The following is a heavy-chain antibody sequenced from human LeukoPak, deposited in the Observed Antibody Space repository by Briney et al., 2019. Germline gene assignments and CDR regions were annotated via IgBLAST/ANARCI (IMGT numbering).Heavy chain of an antibody. CDR1: GFTFSSYS. Sequence: GGSLRLSCAASGFTFSSYSMNWVRQAPGKGLEWVSSISSSSSYIYYADSVKGRFTISRDNVKNSLYLQMNSLRAEDTAVYYCARYHSSGYYSYYYYGMDVWGQGTTVTVSS. CDR2: ISSSSSYI. D-gene: IGHD3-22*01. J-gene: IGHJ6*02. V-gene: IGHV3-21*01. CDR3: ARYHSSGYYSYYYYGMDV.